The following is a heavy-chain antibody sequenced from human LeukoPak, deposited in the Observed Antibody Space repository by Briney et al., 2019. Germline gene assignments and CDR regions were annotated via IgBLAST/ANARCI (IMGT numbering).Heavy chain of an antibody. CDR2: INHSGST. D-gene: IGHD5-18*01. J-gene: IGHJ4*02. CDR1: GGSFSGYY. V-gene: IGHV4-34*01. CDR3: ARGVRTFKDTAMVYYFDY. Sequence: SETLSLTCAVYGGSFSGYYWSWIRQPPGKGLEWIGEINHSGSTNYNPSLKRGVTISVEKSKNKFALKLSSVTAADTAVYYCARGVRTFKDTAMVYYFDYWGQGTLVTVSS.